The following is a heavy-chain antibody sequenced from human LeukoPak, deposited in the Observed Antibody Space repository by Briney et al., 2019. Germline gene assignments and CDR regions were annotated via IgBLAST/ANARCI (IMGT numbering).Heavy chain of an antibody. J-gene: IGHJ4*02. CDR3: TTEVVTAIGEGPSY. Sequence: GGSLRLSCAASGFTFSNAWMSWVRQAPGKGLEWVGRIKSKTDGGTTDYAAPVKGRFTISRNDSKNTLYLQMNSLKTEDTAVYYCTTEVVTAIGEGPSYWGQGALVTVSS. D-gene: IGHD2-21*02. V-gene: IGHV3-15*01. CDR2: IKSKTDGGTT. CDR1: GFTFSNAW.